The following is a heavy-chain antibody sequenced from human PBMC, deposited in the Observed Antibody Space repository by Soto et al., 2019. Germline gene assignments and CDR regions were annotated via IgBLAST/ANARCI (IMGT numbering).Heavy chain of an antibody. CDR2: IKHYGSEK. Sequence: GGSLRLSCVASGFTFSSYWMSWVRQAPGKGPEWVANIKHYGSEKYYVDSVKGRFTISRDNAKNSLYLQMNSLRAEDTAVYYCARTTYSDYWGQGTLVTVSS. J-gene: IGHJ4*01. CDR3: ARTTYSDY. CDR1: GFTFSSYW. V-gene: IGHV3-7*01.